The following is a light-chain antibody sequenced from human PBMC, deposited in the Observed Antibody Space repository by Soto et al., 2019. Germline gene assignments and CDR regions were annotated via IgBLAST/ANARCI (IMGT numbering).Light chain of an antibody. CDR2: GAS. CDR1: QSVSTN. Sequence: ETVMTQSPATLSVSPGERATLSCGASQSVSTNLAWYQQKPGQVPRLLIYGASTRASDIPARFSGSGSGTEFTLTISSLQSEDFAVYYCQQYNVWPLTFGGGTKVEIE. V-gene: IGKV3-15*01. J-gene: IGKJ4*01. CDR3: QQYNVWPLT.